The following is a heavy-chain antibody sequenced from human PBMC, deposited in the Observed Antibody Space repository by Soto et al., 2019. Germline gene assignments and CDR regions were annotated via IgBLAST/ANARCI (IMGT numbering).Heavy chain of an antibody. J-gene: IGHJ4*02. D-gene: IGHD2-2*01. Sequence: PGESLKISCKGSGYSFTSYWIGWVRQMPGKGLEWMGIVYPGDSDTRYSPSFQGQVTISADKSISTAYLQWSSLKASDTAMYYCARHYCISTSCYTEGGPFDYWGQGTLVTVSS. CDR3: ARHYCISTSCYTEGGPFDY. V-gene: IGHV5-51*01. CDR2: VYPGDSDT. CDR1: GYSFTSYW.